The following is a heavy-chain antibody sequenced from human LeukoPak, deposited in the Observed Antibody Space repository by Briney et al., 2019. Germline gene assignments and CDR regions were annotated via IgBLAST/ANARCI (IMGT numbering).Heavy chain of an antibody. CDR3: ARDQKVGATPYFGMDV. D-gene: IGHD1-26*01. Sequence: SVKVSCKASGATFSSYAINWVRQAPGQGLEWMGRIIPMLGTVNYAQKFQGRVTIIAVKFTSTAYMEVSSLRSEDTAVYYCARDQKVGATPYFGMDVWGQGTTVTVSS. CDR1: GATFSSYA. V-gene: IGHV1-69*04. CDR2: IIPMLGTV. J-gene: IGHJ6*02.